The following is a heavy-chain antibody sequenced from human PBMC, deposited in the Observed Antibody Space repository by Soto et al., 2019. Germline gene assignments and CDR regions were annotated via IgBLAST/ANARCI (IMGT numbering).Heavy chain of an antibody. CDR2: INHSGRT. Sequence: QVQLQQWGAGLLKPSETLSLTCTFSGGSSRNLFWSWIRQPPGKGLEWIAEINHSGRTNYNQSLKRRATISEDTSKKQFSLTLNSVTAADTAVYYCARGIGDYDSSGYYDYFDSWGQGTLVTVSS. J-gene: IGHJ4*02. V-gene: IGHV4-34*01. CDR1: GGSSRNLF. D-gene: IGHD3-22*01. CDR3: ARGIGDYDSSGYYDYFDS.